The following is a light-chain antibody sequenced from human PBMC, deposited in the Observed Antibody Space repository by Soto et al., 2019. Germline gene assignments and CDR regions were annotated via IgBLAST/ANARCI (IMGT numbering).Light chain of an antibody. CDR2: DVS. CDR1: SSDVGGYNY. CDR3: CSYTTSNTRQIV. V-gene: IGLV2-14*01. Sequence: QSALTQPASVSGSPGQSITISCTGTSSDVGGYNYVSWYQQHPGTAPKFMIYDVSNRPSGVSNRFSGSKSGNTASLTISGLRAEDEADYYCCSYTTSNTRQIVFGAGTKVTVL. J-gene: IGLJ1*01.